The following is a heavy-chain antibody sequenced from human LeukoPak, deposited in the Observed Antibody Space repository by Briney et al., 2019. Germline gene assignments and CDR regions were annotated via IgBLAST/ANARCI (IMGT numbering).Heavy chain of an antibody. CDR1: GFTFSSYA. V-gene: IGHV3-23*01. J-gene: IGHJ4*02. D-gene: IGHD1-26*01. CDR2: ISGSGGST. Sequence: SGGSLRLSCAASGFTFSSYAMSWVRQAPGKGLEWVSAISGSGGSTYYADSVKGRFTISRDNSKNTLFLQMNSLRAEDTAVYYCAKPSDKWELLPPWVFMVDYWGQGTLVTVSS. CDR3: AKPSDKWELLPPWVFMVDY.